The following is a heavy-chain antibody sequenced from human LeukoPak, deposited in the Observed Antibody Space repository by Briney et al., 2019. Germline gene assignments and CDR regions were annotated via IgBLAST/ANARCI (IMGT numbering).Heavy chain of an antibody. J-gene: IGHJ4*02. Sequence: SVKVSCKASGGNFSSSSFSWVRQAPGQGLEGMGRVIPTLDIAHYAQKFQGRVTITAYKSTRTAYMELSSLRSEHTAVYFCARVFYHDSSPYFARSIPTADYWGQGTLVTVSS. D-gene: IGHD3-22*01. CDR2: VIPTLDIA. CDR3: ARVFYHDSSPYFARSIPTADY. CDR1: GGNFSSSS. V-gene: IGHV1-69*04.